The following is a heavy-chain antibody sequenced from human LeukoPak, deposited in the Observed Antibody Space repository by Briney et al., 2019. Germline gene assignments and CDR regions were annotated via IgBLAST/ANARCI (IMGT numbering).Heavy chain of an antibody. D-gene: IGHD6-19*01. CDR1: GFTFSSYG. V-gene: IGHV3-30*02. J-gene: IGHJ3*02. CDR3: ARAQETYSSGWYGYAFDI. Sequence: GGSLRLSCAASGFTFSSYGMHWVRQAPGKGLEWVAFIRYDGSNRYYADSVKGRFTISRDNSKNTLYLQMNSLRAEDTAVYYCARAQETYSSGWYGYAFDIWGQGTVVTVSS. CDR2: IRYDGSNR.